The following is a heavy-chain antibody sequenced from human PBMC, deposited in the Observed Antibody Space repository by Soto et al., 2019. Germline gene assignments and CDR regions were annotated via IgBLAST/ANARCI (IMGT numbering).Heavy chain of an antibody. D-gene: IGHD2-15*01. Sequence: GGSLRLSCAASGFTFSNAWMSWVRQAPGKGLEWVGRIKSKTDGGTTDYAAPVKGRFTISRDDSKNTLYLQMNSLKTEDTAVYYCTTESGRSGGSWHIGGGDYWGQGTLVTVSS. V-gene: IGHV3-15*01. CDR3: TTESGRSGGSWHIGGGDY. J-gene: IGHJ4*02. CDR1: GFTFSNAW. CDR2: IKSKTDGGTT.